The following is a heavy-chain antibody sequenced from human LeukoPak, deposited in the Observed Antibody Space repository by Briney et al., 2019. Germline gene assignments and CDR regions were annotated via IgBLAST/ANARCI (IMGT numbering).Heavy chain of an antibody. D-gene: IGHD3-22*01. V-gene: IGHV3-23*01. CDR2: IDGSGGRP. CDR1: GFTLSKYA. Sequence: GGSLRLSCAASGFTLSKYAMNWVRQAPGKGLEWVSGIDGSGGRPPSADSVKGRFTISRDNSKNTLYLQMNSLRAEDTAVYYCARDLEVYYDSSGVDYWGQGTLVTVSS. J-gene: IGHJ4*02. CDR3: ARDLEVYYDSSGVDY.